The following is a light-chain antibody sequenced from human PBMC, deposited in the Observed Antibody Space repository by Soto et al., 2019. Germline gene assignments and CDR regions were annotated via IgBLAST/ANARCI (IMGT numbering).Light chain of an antibody. CDR1: QSIGNW. CDR2: DAS. CDR3: QQYNSYSPRT. Sequence: DVQLTQAPSTLSASVGDRVTITCRASQSIGNWLAWYQQKPGKAPNLLIYDASTLENGVPSRFIGSASGTDFTLTISSLQPYDFATYYCQQYNSYSPRTFGQGTKVDIK. J-gene: IGKJ1*01. V-gene: IGKV1-5*01.